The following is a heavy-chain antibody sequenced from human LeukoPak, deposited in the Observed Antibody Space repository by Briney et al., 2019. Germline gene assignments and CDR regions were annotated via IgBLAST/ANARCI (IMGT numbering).Heavy chain of an antibody. CDR3: ARRGYYDSSGRHAFDI. D-gene: IGHD3-22*01. J-gene: IGHJ3*02. CDR1: GGSISSSSYY. CDR2: IYYSGST. V-gene: IGHV4-39*01. Sequence: SETLSLTCTVSGGSISSSSYYWGWIRQPPGKGLEWIGSIYYSGSTYYNPSLKSRVTISVDTSKNQFSLKLSSVTAADTAVYYCARRGYYDSSGRHAFDIWGQGAMVTVSS.